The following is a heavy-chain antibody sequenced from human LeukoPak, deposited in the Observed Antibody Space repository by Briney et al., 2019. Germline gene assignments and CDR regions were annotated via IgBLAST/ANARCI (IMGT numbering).Heavy chain of an antibody. CDR3: ARDTGDGFYDY. CDR2: LFTSGST. D-gene: IGHD5-24*01. V-gene: IGHV4-4*07. CDR1: GASTSSYY. Sequence: SETLSLTCAVSGASTSSYYWSWIRQPAGKGLEWIGRLFTSGSTKYNPSLKSRVTIVVDKSKKHFSLKLSSVTAADTAVYYCARDTGDGFYDYWGQGSLVTVSS. J-gene: IGHJ4*02.